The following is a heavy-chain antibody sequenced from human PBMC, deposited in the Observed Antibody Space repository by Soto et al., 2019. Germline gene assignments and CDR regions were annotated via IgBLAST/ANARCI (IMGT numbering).Heavy chain of an antibody. Sequence: GGSLRLSCAASGFTLSSYAMSWVRQAPGKGLEWVSGINNSGGSTYYADSVKGRFTISRDNSKSTLHLQMNSLRAEDTAVYYCAKDRGYYGSSGYDYWGQGTLVTVSS. CDR2: INNSGGST. CDR3: AKDRGYYGSSGYDY. V-gene: IGHV3-23*01. D-gene: IGHD3-22*01. J-gene: IGHJ4*02. CDR1: GFTLSSYA.